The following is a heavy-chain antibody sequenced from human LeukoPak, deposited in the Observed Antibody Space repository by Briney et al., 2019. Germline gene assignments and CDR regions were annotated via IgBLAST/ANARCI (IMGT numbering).Heavy chain of an antibody. CDR3: ARTICSSTSCHGGVWFDP. CDR1: GGSISIGDYY. CDR2: FQYSGNT. D-gene: IGHD2-2*01. J-gene: IGHJ5*02. Sequence: MPSETLSLTCTLSGGSISIGDYYWSWIRQPPGKGLEWIGYFQYSGNTYYNPSLKSRVTISVDTSKNQFALKLSSVTAADTAVYYCARTICSSTSCHGGVWFDPWGQGTLVTVSS. V-gene: IGHV4-30-4*01.